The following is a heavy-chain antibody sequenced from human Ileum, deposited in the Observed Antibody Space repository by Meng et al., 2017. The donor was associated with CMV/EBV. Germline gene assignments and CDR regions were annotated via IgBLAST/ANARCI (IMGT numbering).Heavy chain of an antibody. J-gene: IGHJ5*02. Sequence: GESLKISCAASGFTFSSYAMHWVRQAPGKGLEWVAVLSYDGTEKYYGDSVKGRFTISRDNSKNTLYLQMNSLRTEDTAVYYCARVNGGYGSGEPWGQGTLVTVSS. CDR2: LSYDGTEK. CDR1: GFTFSSYA. D-gene: IGHD3-10*01. V-gene: IGHV3-30*04. CDR3: ARVNGGYGSGEP.